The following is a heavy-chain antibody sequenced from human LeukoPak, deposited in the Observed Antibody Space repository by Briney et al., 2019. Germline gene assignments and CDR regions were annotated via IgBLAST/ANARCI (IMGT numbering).Heavy chain of an antibody. J-gene: IGHJ6*03. CDR2: ISGSGGST. Sequence: PGGSLRLSCAASGFTFSSYAMSRVRQAPGKGLEWVSAISGSGGSTYYADSVKGRFTISRDNSKNTLYLQMNSLRAEDTAVYYCAKATTDLYYYYYYMDVWGKGTTVTVSS. D-gene: IGHD4-11*01. CDR3: AKATTDLYYYYYYMDV. CDR1: GFTFSSYA. V-gene: IGHV3-23*01.